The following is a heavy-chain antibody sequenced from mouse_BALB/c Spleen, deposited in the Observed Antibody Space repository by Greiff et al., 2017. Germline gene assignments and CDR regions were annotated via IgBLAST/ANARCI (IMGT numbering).Heavy chain of an antibody. Sequence: EVQLQQSGPELVKPGASVKMSCKASGYTFTSYVMHWVKQKPGQGLEWIGYINPYNDGTKYNEKFKGKATLTSDKSSSTTYMELSSLTSEDSAVYYCAKPITTVVATPFAYWGQGTLVTVSA. CDR1: GYTFTSYV. J-gene: IGHJ3*01. D-gene: IGHD1-1*01. CDR3: AKPITTVVATPFAY. V-gene: IGHV1-14*01. CDR2: INPYNDGT.